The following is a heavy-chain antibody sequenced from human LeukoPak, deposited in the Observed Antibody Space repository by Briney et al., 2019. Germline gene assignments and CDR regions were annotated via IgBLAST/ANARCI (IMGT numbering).Heavy chain of an antibody. CDR2: INPNSGGT. CDR1: GYTFTGYY. V-gene: IGHV1-2*04. Sequence: ASVKVSCKASGYTFTGYYMHWVRQAPGQGLEWMGWINPNSGGTNYAQKFQGWVTMTRDTSISTAYMELSRLRSDDTAVYYCARGYSYGYEYYYGMDVWGQGTTVTVSS. J-gene: IGHJ6*02. D-gene: IGHD5-18*01. CDR3: ARGYSYGYEYYYGMDV.